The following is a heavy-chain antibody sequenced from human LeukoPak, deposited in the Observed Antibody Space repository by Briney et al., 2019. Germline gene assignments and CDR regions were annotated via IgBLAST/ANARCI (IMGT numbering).Heavy chain of an antibody. D-gene: IGHD2-15*01. CDR3: AREWDCSGGSCYLFDP. J-gene: IGHJ5*02. CDR2: ISAYNGNT. V-gene: IGHV1-18*01. Sequence: ASVNVSCKASGYTFTSYGISWVRQAPGQGLEWMGWISAYNGNTNYAQKLQGRVTMTTDTSTSTAYMELRSLRSDDTAVYYCAREWDCSGGSCYLFDPWGQGTLVTVSS. CDR1: GYTFTSYG.